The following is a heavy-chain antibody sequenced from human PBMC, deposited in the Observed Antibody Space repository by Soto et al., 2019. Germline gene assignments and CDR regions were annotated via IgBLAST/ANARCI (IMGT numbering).Heavy chain of an antibody. CDR2: IFYDGSND. J-gene: IGHJ6*02. Sequence: GGSLRLSCAGSGFFFQNYAMHWVRLAPGKGLEWVAYIFYDGSNDNYADSVKGRFTVSRDNSEGMMYLQMNNLRVEDTGVYFCARAMTMTLARIFGMDVWGLGTTVTVSS. V-gene: IGHV3-33*01. D-gene: IGHD3-3*01. CDR1: GFFFQNYA. CDR3: ARAMTMTLARIFGMDV.